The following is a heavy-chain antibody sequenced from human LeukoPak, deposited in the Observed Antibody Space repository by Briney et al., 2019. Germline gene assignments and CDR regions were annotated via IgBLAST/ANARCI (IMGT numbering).Heavy chain of an antibody. V-gene: IGHV1-2*02. CDR3: ARAKRQLVDLPDY. CDR1: GYTFTGYY. CDR2: INPNSGGT. Sequence: ASVKVSCKASGYTFTGYYMHWVRQAPGQGLEWMGWINPNSGGTNYAQKFQGRVTMTRDTSISTASMELSRLGSDDTAVYYCARAKRQLVDLPDYWGQGTLVTVSS. J-gene: IGHJ4*02. D-gene: IGHD6-13*01.